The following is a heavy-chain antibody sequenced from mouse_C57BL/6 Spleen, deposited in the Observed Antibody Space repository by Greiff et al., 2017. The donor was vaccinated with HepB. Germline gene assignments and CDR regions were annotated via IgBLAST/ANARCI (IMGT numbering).Heavy chain of an antibody. J-gene: IGHJ2*01. CDR3: ARRRTTVVAYYFDS. CDR2: IDPSDSYT. V-gene: IGHV1-50*01. D-gene: IGHD1-1*01. Sequence: VQLQQPGAELVKPGASVKLSCKASGYTFTSYWMQWVKQRPGQGLEWIGEIDPSDSYTNYNQKFKGKATLTVDTSSSTAYMQLSRLTSEDSAVYYCARRRTTVVAYYFDSWGQGTTLTVSS. CDR1: GYTFTSYW.